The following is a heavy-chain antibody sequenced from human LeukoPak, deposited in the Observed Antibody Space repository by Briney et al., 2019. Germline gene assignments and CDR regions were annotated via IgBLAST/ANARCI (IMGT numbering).Heavy chain of an antibody. CDR2: IKQDGSEK. V-gene: IGHV3-7*01. CDR3: ARDFYDSSGYSSGIDY. J-gene: IGHJ4*02. D-gene: IGHD3-22*01. Sequence: GSLRLSCAASGFTFSSYWMSWVRQAPGKGLEWVANIKQDGSEKYYVDSVKGRFTISRDNAKNTLYLQMNSLRAEDTAVYYCARDFYDSSGYSSGIDYWGQGTLVTVSS. CDR1: GFTFSSYW.